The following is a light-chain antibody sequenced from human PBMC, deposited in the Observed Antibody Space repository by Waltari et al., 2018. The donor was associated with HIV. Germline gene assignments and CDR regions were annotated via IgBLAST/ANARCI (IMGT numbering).Light chain of an antibody. CDR1: SSNIGNNY. CDR3: GTWDSSLSAGV. V-gene: IGLV1-51*01. CDR2: DNT. Sequence: QSVLTQPPSVSAAPGQKVTISCSGSSSNIGNNYVSWYQQPPGTAPKILIDDNTGRPSGIPDRFSGDNAGTSATLGITGRQTGDEADDYGGTWDSSLSAGVFGGGTKLTVL. J-gene: IGLJ2*01.